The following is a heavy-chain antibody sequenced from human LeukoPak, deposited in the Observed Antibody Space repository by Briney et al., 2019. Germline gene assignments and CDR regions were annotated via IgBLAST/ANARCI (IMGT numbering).Heavy chain of an antibody. J-gene: IGHJ4*02. CDR2: INHSGST. CDR1: GGSFSGYY. Sequence: SETLSLTCAVYGGSFSGYYWSWIRQPPGRGLEWIGEINHSGSTNYNPSLKSRVTIPVDTSKNQFSLKLSSVTAADTAVYYCARGNIRATYYFDYWGRGTLVTVSS. V-gene: IGHV4-34*01. CDR3: ARGNIRATYYFDY. D-gene: IGHD1-26*01.